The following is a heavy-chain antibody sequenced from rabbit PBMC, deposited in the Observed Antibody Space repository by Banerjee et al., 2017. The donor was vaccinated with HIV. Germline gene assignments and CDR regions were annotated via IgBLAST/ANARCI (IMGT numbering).Heavy chain of an antibody. J-gene: IGHJ4*01. CDR3: ARDLVAVIGWNFNL. V-gene: IGHV1S40*01. Sequence: QSLEESGGDLVKPGASLTLTCTASGFSFSSRYYMCWVRQAPGKGLEWIACINAVTGKAVYASWAKGRFTISKTSSTTVTLQMTSLTAADTATYFCARDLVAVIGWNFNLWGPGTLVTVS. CDR2: INAVTGKA. D-gene: IGHD1-1*01. CDR1: GFSFSSRYY.